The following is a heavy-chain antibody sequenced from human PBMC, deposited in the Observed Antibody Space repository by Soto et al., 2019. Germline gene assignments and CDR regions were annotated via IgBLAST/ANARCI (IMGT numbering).Heavy chain of an antibody. V-gene: IGHV3-23*01. D-gene: IGHD4-17*01. Sequence: EVQLLESGGGLVQPGGSLRLSCAASGFTFSSYAMSWVRQAPGKGLEWVSAISGSGGSTYYADSVKGRFTISRDNSKNTLYLKMNSLRAEDTAVYYCANKPRTTVTTIGYWGQGTLVTVSS. J-gene: IGHJ4*02. CDR2: ISGSGGST. CDR1: GFTFSSYA. CDR3: ANKPRTTVTTIGY.